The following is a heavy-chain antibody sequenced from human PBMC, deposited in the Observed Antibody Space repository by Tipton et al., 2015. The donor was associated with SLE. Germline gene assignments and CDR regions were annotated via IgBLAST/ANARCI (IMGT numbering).Heavy chain of an antibody. CDR2: ISWNSMSK. Sequence: GSLRLSCAASGFKLSSYEMNWVRQAPGKGLEWVAGISWNSMSKGYGASVKGRVTISRDNTKNSLSLQMNGLRVEDTAVYYCALGFAANWGQGTLVTVSS. J-gene: IGHJ4*02. CDR1: GFKLSSYE. D-gene: IGHD3-16*01. V-gene: IGHV3-48*03. CDR3: ALGFAAN.